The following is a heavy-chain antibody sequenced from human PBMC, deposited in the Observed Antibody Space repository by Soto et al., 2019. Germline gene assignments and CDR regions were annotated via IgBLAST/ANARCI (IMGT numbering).Heavy chain of an antibody. J-gene: IGHJ4*02. V-gene: IGHV4-39*01. CDR1: GGSISSSSYY. D-gene: IGHD3-9*01. Sequence: SETLSLTCTVSGGSISSSSYYWGWIRQPPGKGLEWIGSIYYSGSTYYNPSLKSRVTISVDTSKNQFSLKLSSVTAADTAVYYCARTASYDILIYCGQGTLVTVSS. CDR2: IYYSGST. CDR3: ARTASYDILIY.